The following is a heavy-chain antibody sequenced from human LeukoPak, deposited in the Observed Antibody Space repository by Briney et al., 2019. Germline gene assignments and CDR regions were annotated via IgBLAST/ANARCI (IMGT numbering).Heavy chain of an antibody. CDR3: ARGYTSSWYPWGY. Sequence: PSETLSLTCSVSGGSISTYYWSWIRQPPGKGLEWIGYIHYSGSTNYNPSLRSRISISVDTSKNQFSLTLSSVTAADTAVYYCARGYTSSWYPWGYWGQGTLVTVSS. V-gene: IGHV4-59*01. CDR2: IHYSGST. D-gene: IGHD6-13*01. J-gene: IGHJ4*02. CDR1: GGSISTYY.